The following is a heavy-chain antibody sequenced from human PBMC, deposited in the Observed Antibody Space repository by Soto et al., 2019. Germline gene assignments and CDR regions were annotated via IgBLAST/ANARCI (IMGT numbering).Heavy chain of an antibody. Sequence: VQLLESGGGLVQPGGSLRLSCAASGFTFSSYAMSWVRQAPGKGLEWVSAISGSGGSTYYADSVKGRFTISRDNSKNTLYLQMNSLRAEDTAVYYCAKDLGYCSSTSCSGAYYFDYWGQGTLVTVSS. V-gene: IGHV3-23*01. J-gene: IGHJ4*02. CDR2: ISGSGGST. D-gene: IGHD2-2*01. CDR1: GFTFSSYA. CDR3: AKDLGYCSSTSCSGAYYFDY.